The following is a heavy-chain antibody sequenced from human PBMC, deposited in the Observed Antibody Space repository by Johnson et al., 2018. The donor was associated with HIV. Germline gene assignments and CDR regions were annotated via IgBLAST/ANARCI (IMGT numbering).Heavy chain of an antibody. CDR3: ARWGRCELGDAFAS. D-gene: IGHD1-26*01. CDR2: IYSGGST. V-gene: IGHV3-53*01. CDR1: GFTVSSNY. J-gene: IGHJ3*02. Sequence: VQLVESGGGLIQPGGSLRLSCAASGFTVSSNYMSWVRQAPGKGLEWVSVIYSGGSTYYADSVKGRFTISIDNSKNTLDLRMNSLRAEDTAVYYCARWGRCELGDAFASWVTGTMVTVSS.